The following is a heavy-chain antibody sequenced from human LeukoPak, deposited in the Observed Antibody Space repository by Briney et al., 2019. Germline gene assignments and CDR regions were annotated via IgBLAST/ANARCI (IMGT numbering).Heavy chain of an antibody. Sequence: PGGSLRLSCAASGFTFSDYYMSWIRQAPGKGLEWVSYISSGSTIYYADSVKGRFTISRDNAKNSLYLQMNSLRAEDTAVYYCAREAESSGYYYVGDYFDYWGQGTLVTVSS. V-gene: IGHV3-11*01. CDR1: GFTFSDYY. J-gene: IGHJ4*02. CDR3: AREAESSGYYYVGDYFDY. CDR2: ISSGSTI. D-gene: IGHD3-22*01.